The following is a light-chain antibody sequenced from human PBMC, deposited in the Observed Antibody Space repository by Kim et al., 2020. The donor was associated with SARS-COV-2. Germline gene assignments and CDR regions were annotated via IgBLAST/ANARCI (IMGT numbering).Light chain of an antibody. V-gene: IGLV2-14*01. J-gene: IGLJ1*01. CDR1: SSDVGGYNY. Sequence: QSVLTQPASVSGSPGQSITISCTGTSSDVGGYNYVSWYQQHPGKAPKLMIYDVSKWPSGVSNRFSGSKSGNTASLTISGLQAEDEADYYCSSYTSSSTPYVFGTGTKVTVL. CDR2: DVS. CDR3: SSYTSSSTPYV.